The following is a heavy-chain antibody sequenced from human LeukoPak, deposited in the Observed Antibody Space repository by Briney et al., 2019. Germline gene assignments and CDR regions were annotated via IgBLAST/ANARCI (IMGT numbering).Heavy chain of an antibody. J-gene: IGHJ4*02. CDR3: ARGYCSSTSCYRRYHGSGSAPYYFDY. CDR2: INHSGST. CDR1: GGSFSGYY. Sequence: DPSETLSLTCAVYGGSFSGYYWSWIRQPPGKGLEWIGEINHSGSTNYNPSLKSRVTISVDTSKNQFSLKLSSVTAADTAVYYCARGYCSSTSCYRRYHGSGSAPYYFDYWGQGTLVTVSS. D-gene: IGHD2-2*02. V-gene: IGHV4-34*01.